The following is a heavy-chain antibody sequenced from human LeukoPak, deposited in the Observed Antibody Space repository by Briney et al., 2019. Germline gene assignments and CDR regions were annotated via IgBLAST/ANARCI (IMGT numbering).Heavy chain of an antibody. CDR3: ARAPHYTVTTVDYFDY. CDR2: MNPNSGNT. CDR1: GYTFTSYD. D-gene: IGHD4-17*01. Sequence: ASVKVSCKASGYTFTSYDINWVRQATGQGLEWMGWMNPNSGNTGYAPKFQGRVTMTRNTSISTAYMELSSLRSEDTAVYYCARAPHYTVTTVDYFDYWGQGTLVTVSS. J-gene: IGHJ4*02. V-gene: IGHV1-8*01.